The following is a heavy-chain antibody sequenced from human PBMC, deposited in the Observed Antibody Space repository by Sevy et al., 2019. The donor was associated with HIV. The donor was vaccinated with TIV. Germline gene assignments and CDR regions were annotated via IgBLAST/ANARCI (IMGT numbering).Heavy chain of an antibody. J-gene: IGHJ4*02. CDR1: GGSISSGDYY. Sequence: SETLSLTCTVSGGSISSGDYYWSWIRQPPGKGLEWIGYIYYSGSTYYNPSLKSRVTISVDTSKNQFSLKLSSVAAAVTAVDYCARGVRGTWIQLWCDYWGQGTLVTVSS. CDR3: ARGVRGTWIQLWCDY. D-gene: IGHD5-18*01. CDR2: IYYSGST. V-gene: IGHV4-30-4*01.